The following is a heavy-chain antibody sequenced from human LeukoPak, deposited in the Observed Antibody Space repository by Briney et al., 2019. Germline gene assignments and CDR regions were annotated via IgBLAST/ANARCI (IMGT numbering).Heavy chain of an antibody. J-gene: IGHJ4*02. D-gene: IGHD1-14*01. V-gene: IGHV3-74*01. Sequence: GGSLRLSCAASGFTFGTYWMQWVRQAPGEGLEWVSRGSSDGSTTTYADSVKGRFTISRDNGKSTLYLQMNSLRAEDTAVYYCARDADGPGSLIDYWGQGTLVTVSS. CDR3: ARDADGPGSLIDY. CDR1: GFTFGTYW. CDR2: GSSDGSTT.